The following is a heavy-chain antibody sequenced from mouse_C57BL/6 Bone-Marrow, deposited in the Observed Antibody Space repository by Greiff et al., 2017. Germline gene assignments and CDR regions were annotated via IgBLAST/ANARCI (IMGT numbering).Heavy chain of an antibody. CDR1: GFNIKDYY. Sequence: EVQLQQSGAELVKPGASVKLPCSASGFNIKDYYIYWVKQRTEQSLEWIGSINPEDGDTKYAPKFQDKATITPDTSSNPDYLQLSSLTSEDTAIYYCTRSHMSGRTNYGGRGTTPTVTA. CDR3: TRSHMSGRTNY. J-gene: IGHJ2*01. V-gene: IGHV14-2*01. CDR2: INPEDGDT. D-gene: IGHD6-1*01.